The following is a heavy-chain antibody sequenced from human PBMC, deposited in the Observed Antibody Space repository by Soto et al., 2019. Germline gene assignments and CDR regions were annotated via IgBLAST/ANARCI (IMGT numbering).Heavy chain of an antibody. CDR3: AKAPTYDFWSGSPRY. Sequence: PRLSCAASGFTFSSYAMSWVRQAPGKGLEWVSAISGSGGSTYYADSVKGRFTISRDNSKNTLYLQMNSLRAEDTAVYYCAKAPTYDFWSGSPRYWGQGTTVTVSS. J-gene: IGHJ6*02. CDR2: ISGSGGST. V-gene: IGHV3-23*01. CDR1: GFTFSSYA. D-gene: IGHD3-3*01.